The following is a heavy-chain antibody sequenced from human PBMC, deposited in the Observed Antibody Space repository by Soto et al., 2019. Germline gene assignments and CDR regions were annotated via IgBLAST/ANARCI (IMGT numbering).Heavy chain of an antibody. V-gene: IGHV3-30-3*01. CDR3: ASPPPPRTPFNGNVGGVYEDFEI. CDR1: GFTFSSYA. Sequence: GGSLRLSCAASGFTFSSYAMHWGRQAPGKGLEWVSVISYDGSNKYYADSVKGRFTISRDNSQNTLYLQMNSLRAEDTAVYYCASPPPPRTPFNGNVGGVYEDFEIGGQGTMVTVSS. D-gene: IGHD1-20*01. J-gene: IGHJ3*02. CDR2: ISYDGSNK.